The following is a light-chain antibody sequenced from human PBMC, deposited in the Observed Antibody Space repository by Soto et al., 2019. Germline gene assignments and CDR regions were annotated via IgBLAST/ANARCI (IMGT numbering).Light chain of an antibody. CDR3: SSYTSSSTPHVV. Sequence: QSVLTQPASVSGSPGQSITISCTGTSSDVGGYNYVSWYQQHPGKAPKLMIYDVSNRPSGVSNRFSGSKSGNTASLTISALQAEDEADYYCSSYTSSSTPHVVFGGGTKLTVL. CDR1: SSDVGGYNY. V-gene: IGLV2-14*01. J-gene: IGLJ2*01. CDR2: DVS.